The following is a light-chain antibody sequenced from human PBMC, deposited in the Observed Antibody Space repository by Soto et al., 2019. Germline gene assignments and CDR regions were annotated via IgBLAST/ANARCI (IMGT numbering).Light chain of an antibody. Sequence: DIQMTQSPSSVSASVGDRVTITCRASQSISSYLNWYQQKPGKAPKLLSYAAYSLQSGVPSRFSGSGSGTDFTLTISSLQPEDFATYYCQQSYSTLITFGQGTRLEIK. CDR1: QSISSY. CDR3: QQSYSTLIT. V-gene: IGKV1-39*01. CDR2: AAY. J-gene: IGKJ5*01.